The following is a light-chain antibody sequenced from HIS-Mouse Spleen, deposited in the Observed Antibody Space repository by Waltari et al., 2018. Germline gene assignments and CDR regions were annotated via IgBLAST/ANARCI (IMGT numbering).Light chain of an antibody. CDR3: YSVADNNLGV. Sequence: SYELTQPSSVSVSPGQTARITCSGDVLAKKYARWFQQKPGQAPVLVIYKDSGRPSGIPERFSGSGSGTTVTLTIGGAQVEDEADYYCYSVADNNLGVFGGGTKLTVL. CDR2: KDS. CDR1: VLAKKY. V-gene: IGLV3-27*01. J-gene: IGLJ3*02.